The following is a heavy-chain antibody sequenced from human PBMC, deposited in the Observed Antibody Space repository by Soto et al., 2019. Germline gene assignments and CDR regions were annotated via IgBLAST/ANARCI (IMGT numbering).Heavy chain of an antibody. CDR2: INPNSGGT. V-gene: IGHV1-2*04. J-gene: IGHJ4*02. Sequence: QVQLVQSGAEVKKPGASVKVSCKASGYTFTGYYMHWVRQAPGQGLEWMGWINPNSGGTNYAQKFQGWVTMTRDTSISTAYMELSRLRSDDTTVYYCARGDSSGYYGVGRDPGYVDYWGQGTLVTVSS. CDR1: GYTFTGYY. CDR3: ARGDSSGYYGVGRDPGYVDY. D-gene: IGHD6-19*01.